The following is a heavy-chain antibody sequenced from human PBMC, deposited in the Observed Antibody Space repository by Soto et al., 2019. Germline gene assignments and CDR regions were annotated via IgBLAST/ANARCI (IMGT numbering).Heavy chain of an antibody. CDR2: IHHSGSI. J-gene: IGHJ6*02. Sequence: SETLSLTCTVSGGSISSDYYHWTWIRQSPGKGLGWIGYIHHSGSILYNPSLKSRLTISVDTSKNQFSLHLTSVTAADTAVYFCAREDDGGDSLDVWGQGTTVTVSS. V-gene: IGHV4-30-4*08. CDR1: GGSISSDYYH. D-gene: IGHD2-21*02. CDR3: AREDDGGDSLDV.